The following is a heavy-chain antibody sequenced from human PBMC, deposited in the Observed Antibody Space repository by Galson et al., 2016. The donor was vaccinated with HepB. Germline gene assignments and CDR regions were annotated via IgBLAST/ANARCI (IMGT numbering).Heavy chain of an antibody. CDR3: ARVPCRATYGDDTYYYYYVLDV. CDR1: GFIFGTYS. J-gene: IGHJ6*04. CDR2: IGSSSHTI. V-gene: IGHV3-48*02. D-gene: IGHD4-17*01. Sequence: SLRLSCAASGFIFGTYSMNWIRQAPGKGLEWVSFIGSSSHTIHYADSVKGRFAISRDNAKNSHHLRVKSLRDDDTAVYYCARVPCRATYGDDTYYYYYVLDVSGEGTTVTFSS.